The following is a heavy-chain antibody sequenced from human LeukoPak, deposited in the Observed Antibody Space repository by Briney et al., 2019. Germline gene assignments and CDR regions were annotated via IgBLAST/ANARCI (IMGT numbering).Heavy chain of an antibody. J-gene: IGHJ4*02. CDR3: ARHGRVGATKVDY. V-gene: IGHV4-39*01. Sequence: SETLSLTCTVSGGPINNYYWGWIRQPPGKGLEWIGSIYYSGSTYYNPSLKSRVTISVDTSKNQFSLKLSSVTAADTAVYYCARHGRVGATKVDYWGQGTLVTVSS. CDR1: GGPINNYY. CDR2: IYYSGST. D-gene: IGHD1-26*01.